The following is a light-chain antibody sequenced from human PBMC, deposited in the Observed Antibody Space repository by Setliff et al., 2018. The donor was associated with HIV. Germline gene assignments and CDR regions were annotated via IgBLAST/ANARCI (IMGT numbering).Light chain of an antibody. CDR2: KAS. J-gene: IGKJ1*01. CDR3: QQYLSYVT. CDR1: QSISNW. V-gene: IGKV1-5*03. Sequence: DIQMTQSPSTLSASVGDRVTITCRASQSISNWLAWYQQKPGKAPKLLIYKASNLESGVPSGFSGSGSAAEFTLTISSLQPDDFATYYCQQYLSYVTFGQGTKVDIK.